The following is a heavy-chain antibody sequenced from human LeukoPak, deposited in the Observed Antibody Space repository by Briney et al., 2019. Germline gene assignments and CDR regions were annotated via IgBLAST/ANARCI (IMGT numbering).Heavy chain of an antibody. D-gene: IGHD3-10*01. CDR3: ARASSGLDY. CDR1: GGSVSSSSYY. CDR2: VYYKGNT. V-gene: IGHV4-39*07. J-gene: IGHJ4*02. Sequence: SETLSLTCIVSGGSVSSSSYYWGWIRQPPGRGLEWIGSVYYKGNTYYSPSLKSRVTMSVDTSKNQFSLKLSSVTAADTAVYYCARASSGLDYWGQGTLVTVSS.